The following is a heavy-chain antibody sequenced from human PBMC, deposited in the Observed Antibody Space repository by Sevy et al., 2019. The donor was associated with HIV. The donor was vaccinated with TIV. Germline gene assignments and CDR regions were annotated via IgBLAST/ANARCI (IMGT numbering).Heavy chain of an antibody. Sequence: GGSLRLSCAASGFTFSSYGMHWVRQAPGKGLEWVAFISYDGSNKYYADSVKGRFTISRDNSKNTLYLQMNSLRAEDTAVYYCAKDFREGRYFDWLFNYYYGMDVWGQGTTVTVSS. D-gene: IGHD3-9*01. CDR3: AKDFREGRYFDWLFNYYYGMDV. CDR2: ISYDGSNK. V-gene: IGHV3-30*18. J-gene: IGHJ6*02. CDR1: GFTFSSYG.